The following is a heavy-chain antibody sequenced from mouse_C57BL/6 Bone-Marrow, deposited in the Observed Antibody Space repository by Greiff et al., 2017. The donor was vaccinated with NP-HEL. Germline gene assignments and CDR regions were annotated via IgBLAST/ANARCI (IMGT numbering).Heavy chain of an antibody. CDR2: IDPSDSYT. V-gene: IGHV1-59*01. D-gene: IGHD3-3*01. CDR1: GYTFTSYS. Sequence: QVQLQQPGAELVRPGTSVKLSCKASGYTFTSYSMHWVKQRPGQGLEWIGVIDPSDSYTNYNQKFKGKATLTVDTSSSTAYMQLGSLTSEDSAVYYCASSDEGHDALDYWGQGTSVTVSS. CDR3: ASSDEGHDALDY. J-gene: IGHJ4*01.